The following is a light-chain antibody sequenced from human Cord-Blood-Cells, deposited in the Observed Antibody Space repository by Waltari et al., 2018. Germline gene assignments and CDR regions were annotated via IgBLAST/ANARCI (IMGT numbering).Light chain of an antibody. CDR1: QSVSCSY. Sequence: EIGLTPSPGTLSLSPGDRATLPCRASQSVSCSYLAWYQQKPGQAPRLLIYGASSRATGIPDRFSGSGSGTDFTLTISRLEPEDCAVYYCQQYGSSPLTFGGGTKVEIK. V-gene: IGKV3-20*01. CDR2: GAS. CDR3: QQYGSSPLT. J-gene: IGKJ4*01.